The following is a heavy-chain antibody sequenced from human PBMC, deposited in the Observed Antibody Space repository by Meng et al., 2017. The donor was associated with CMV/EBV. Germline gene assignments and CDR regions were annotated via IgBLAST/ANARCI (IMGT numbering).Heavy chain of an antibody. V-gene: IGHV4-34*01. CDR1: GGSFSGYY. CDR2: INHSGST. D-gene: IGHD6-13*01. J-gene: IGHJ6*02. Sequence: SQTLSLTCAVYGGSFSGYYWSWIRQPPGKGLEWIGEINHSGSTNYNPSLKSRVTLSVDTSKNQFSLKLSSVTAADTAVYYCARGAIAAADTSYYGMDVRGQGTTVTVSS. CDR3: ARGAIAAADTSYYGMDV.